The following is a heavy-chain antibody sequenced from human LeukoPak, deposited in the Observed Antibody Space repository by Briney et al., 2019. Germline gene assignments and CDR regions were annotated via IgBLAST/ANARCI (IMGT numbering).Heavy chain of an antibody. CDR1: GGSISSYY. V-gene: IGHV4-39*01. Sequence: SETLSLTCTVSGGSISSYYWGWIRQPPGKGLEWIGSIYYSGSTYYSPSLKSRVTISVDTSKNQFSLKLSSVTAADTAVYYCARHGSGSYYSPFDYWGQGTLVTVSS. CDR2: IYYSGST. D-gene: IGHD1-26*01. J-gene: IGHJ4*02. CDR3: ARHGSGSYYSPFDY.